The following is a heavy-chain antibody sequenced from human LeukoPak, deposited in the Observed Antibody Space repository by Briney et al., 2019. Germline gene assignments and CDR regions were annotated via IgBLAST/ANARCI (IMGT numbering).Heavy chain of an antibody. CDR3: ARGSTEGGVTKYSGYDNPDYYYYYMDV. V-gene: IGHV1-3*03. D-gene: IGHD5-12*01. CDR1: GYTFTSYA. Sequence: GASVKVSCKASGYTFTSYAMHWVRQAPGQRLVWMGWINAGNGNTKYSQEFQGRVTITRDTSASTAYMELSSLRSEDMAVYYCARGSTEGGVTKYSGYDNPDYYYYYMDVWGKGTTVTVSS. CDR2: INAGNGNT. J-gene: IGHJ6*03.